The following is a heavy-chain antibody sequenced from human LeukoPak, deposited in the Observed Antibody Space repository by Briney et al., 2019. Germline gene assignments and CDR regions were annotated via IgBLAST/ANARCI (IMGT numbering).Heavy chain of an antibody. CDR3: ARDRSNPGWFDP. J-gene: IGHJ5*02. Sequence: GASVKVSCKASGYTFTGCYMHWVRQAPGQGLEWMGWINPNSGGTNYAQKFQGRVTMTKDTSISTAYMELSRLRSDDTAVYYCARDRSNPGWFDPWGQGTLVTVSS. CDR2: INPNSGGT. V-gene: IGHV1-2*02. D-gene: IGHD6-13*01. CDR1: GYTFTGCY.